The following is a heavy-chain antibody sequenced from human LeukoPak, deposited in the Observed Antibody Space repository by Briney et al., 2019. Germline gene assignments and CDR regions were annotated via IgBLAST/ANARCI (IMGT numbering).Heavy chain of an antibody. D-gene: IGHD3-9*01. Sequence: GGSLRLSCAASGFTFSRYGMNWVRQAPGKGLEWLSYITTSSSTIHYAGSVKGRFTISRDNAKNSLYLQMNSLGVDDTAVYYCARDQDWAFDYWGQGTLVTVSS. CDR1: GFTFSRYG. V-gene: IGHV3-48*01. J-gene: IGHJ4*02. CDR2: ITTSSSTI. CDR3: ARDQDWAFDY.